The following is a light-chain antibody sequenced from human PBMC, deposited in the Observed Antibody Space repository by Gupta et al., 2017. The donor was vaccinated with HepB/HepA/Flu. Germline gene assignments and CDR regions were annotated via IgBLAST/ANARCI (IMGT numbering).Light chain of an antibody. Sequence: DIYMTPYPSTLSASVGERVTITCRASQSSSNWVDWYQQKPGKAPNLLIYKASSLESGVPSRFSGSGSGTEFTLTISSLQPDDFATYYCQQDNSFPCNFGQGTKLEIK. CDR2: KAS. V-gene: IGKV1-5*03. J-gene: IGKJ2*02. CDR3: QQDNSFPCN. CDR1: QSSSNW.